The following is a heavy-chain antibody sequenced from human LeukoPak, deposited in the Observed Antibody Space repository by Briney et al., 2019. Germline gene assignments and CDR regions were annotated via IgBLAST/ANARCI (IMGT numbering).Heavy chain of an antibody. CDR2: IYPNTGGT. CDR1: GYTFNDYY. CDR3: AREHQWASDY. J-gene: IGHJ4*02. V-gene: IGHV1-2*02. D-gene: IGHD1-26*01. Sequence: ASVKVSCKASGYTFNDYYVHWVCQAPGQGLEWVGWIYPNTGGTDYAQKFQGRVTITSDTSIRTVYMEVRSLTSDDTAVYYCAREHQWASDYWGQGTLVTVSS.